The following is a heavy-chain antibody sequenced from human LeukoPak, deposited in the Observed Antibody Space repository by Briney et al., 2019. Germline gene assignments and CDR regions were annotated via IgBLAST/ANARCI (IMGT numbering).Heavy chain of an antibody. V-gene: IGHV3-53*01. CDR3: ARRLRALVATIIWFDP. J-gene: IGHJ5*02. D-gene: IGHD5-12*01. CDR1: GFTVSSNY. Sequence: PGGSLRLSCAASGFTVSSNYMSWVRQAPGKGLEWVSIIYSGGSTFYADSVKGRFTISRGNSKNTLYLQMNSLRAEDTAVYYCARRLRALVATIIWFDPWGQGTLVTVSS. CDR2: IYSGGST.